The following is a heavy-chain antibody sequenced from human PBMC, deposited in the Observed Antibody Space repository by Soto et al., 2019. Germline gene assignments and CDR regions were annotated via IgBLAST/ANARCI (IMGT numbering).Heavy chain of an antibody. CDR1: GFTFSSYE. V-gene: IGHV3-48*03. J-gene: IGHJ4*02. CDR3: ARDLSGGPEGSVEGGISYFDY. CDR2: ISSSGSTI. Sequence: GGSLRLSCAASGFTFSSYEMNWVRQAPGKGLEWVSYISSSGSTIYYADSVKGRFTISRDNAKNSLYLQMNSLRAEDTAVYYCARDLSGGPEGSVEGGISYFDYWGQGTLVTVSS. D-gene: IGHD3-16*01.